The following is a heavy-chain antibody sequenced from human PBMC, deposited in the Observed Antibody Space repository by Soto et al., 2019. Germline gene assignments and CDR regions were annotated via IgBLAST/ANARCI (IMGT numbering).Heavy chain of an antibody. CDR2: ISWSAGRT. CDR1: GFTFSNYA. Sequence: PGGSLRLSCAASGFTFSNYAVNWVRQAPGKGLEWVSGISWSAGRTYYADSVKGRFTISRDNSKDTLYLQMNSLRVEDTAVYYCAKGPVQLWYFDYWGQGTLVTVSS. V-gene: IGHV3-23*01. CDR3: AKGPVQLWYFDY. J-gene: IGHJ4*02. D-gene: IGHD1-1*01.